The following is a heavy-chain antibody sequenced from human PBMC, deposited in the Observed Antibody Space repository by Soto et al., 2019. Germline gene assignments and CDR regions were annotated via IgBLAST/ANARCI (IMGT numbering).Heavy chain of an antibody. CDR1: GYTFTGYY. V-gene: IGHV1-2*04. CDR3: ARDYGDHLYYFDY. CDR2: INPNSGGT. J-gene: IGHJ4*02. D-gene: IGHD4-17*01. Sequence: ASVKVSCTASGYTFTGYYMHWVRQAPGQGLEWMGWINPNSGGTNYAQKFQGWVTMTRDTSISTAYMELSRLRSDDTAVYYCARDYGDHLYYFDYWGQGTLVTVSS.